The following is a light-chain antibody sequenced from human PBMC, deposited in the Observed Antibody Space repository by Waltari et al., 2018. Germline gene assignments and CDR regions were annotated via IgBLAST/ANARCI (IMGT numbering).Light chain of an antibody. Sequence: QSALTQPASVSGSPGQSITISCTGTSSDVGVHNYVSWYQQHPGKAPKLMIYAVNKRPSGVSDRFSGSRSGNTASLTISGLPAEDEADYYCSSYTTSNTWVFGGGTKLTVL. J-gene: IGLJ3*02. V-gene: IGLV2-14*03. CDR3: SSYTTSNTWV. CDR2: AVN. CDR1: SSDVGVHNY.